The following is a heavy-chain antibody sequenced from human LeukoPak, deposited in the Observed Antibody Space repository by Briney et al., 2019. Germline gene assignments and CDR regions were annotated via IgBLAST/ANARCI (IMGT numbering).Heavy chain of an antibody. D-gene: IGHD3-22*01. CDR2: IYYSGNT. J-gene: IGHJ4*02. CDR3: ARHYYDSSGYDY. Sequence: SDTLSLTCTVSGGSISSYYWSWIRQPPGKGLEWIGYIYYSGNTNYNPSLKSRVTISVDTSKNQFSLKLSSVTAADTAVYYCARHYYDSSGYDYWGQGTLVTVSS. V-gene: IGHV4-59*07. CDR1: GGSISSYY.